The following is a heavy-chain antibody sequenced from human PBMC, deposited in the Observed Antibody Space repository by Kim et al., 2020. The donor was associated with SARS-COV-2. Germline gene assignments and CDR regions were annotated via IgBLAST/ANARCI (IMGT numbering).Heavy chain of an antibody. CDR2: DT. CDR3: ARSRNDGLDY. D-gene: IGHD1-1*01. V-gene: IGHV5-51*01. J-gene: IGHJ4*02. Sequence: DTRYSPSFQGQVTISADKSISTAYLQWSSLKASDTAMYYCARSRNDGLDYWGQGTLVTVSS.